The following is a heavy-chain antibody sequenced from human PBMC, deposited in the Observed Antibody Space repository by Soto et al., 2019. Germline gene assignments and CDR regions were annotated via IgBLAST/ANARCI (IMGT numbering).Heavy chain of an antibody. V-gene: IGHV3-66*01. CDR2: IYSGGST. Sequence: EVQLMESGGGVVQPGGSLRLSCEVSGFTVSSNYLGWVRQAPGKGLELVSVIYSGGSTLSADSVEGRFTLSRDDRRNMVWLQRTSLQADDTAVYYCAAGGVVRPYGTDALDVWGQGTMVTVSS. J-gene: IGHJ3*01. CDR1: GFTVSSNY. D-gene: IGHD2-2*01. CDR3: AAGGVVRPYGTDALDV.